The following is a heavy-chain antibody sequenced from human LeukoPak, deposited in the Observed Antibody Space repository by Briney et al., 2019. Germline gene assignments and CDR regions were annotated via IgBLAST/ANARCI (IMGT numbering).Heavy chain of an antibody. Sequence: ASVKVSCKASGYTFTSYGISWVGQAPGKGLEGMGWISAYNGNTNYAQKLQGRVTMTTDTSTSTAYMELRSLRSDDTAVYYCARDDWQWLELDYWGQGTLVTVSS. CDR2: ISAYNGNT. CDR1: GYTFTSYG. J-gene: IGHJ4*02. CDR3: ARDDWQWLELDY. V-gene: IGHV1-18*01. D-gene: IGHD6-19*01.